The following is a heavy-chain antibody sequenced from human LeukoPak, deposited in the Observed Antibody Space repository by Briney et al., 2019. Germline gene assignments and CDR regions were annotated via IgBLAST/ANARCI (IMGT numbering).Heavy chain of an antibody. CDR1: GGTFSSYA. Sequence: SVKVSCKASGGTFSSYAISWVRQAPGQGLEWMGGIIPIFGTANYAQKFQGRVTITTDESTSTAYMELSSLRSEDTAVYYCAREMLGGYYFDYWGQGTLVTVSS. CDR3: AREMLGGYYFDY. V-gene: IGHV1-69*05. D-gene: IGHD2-8*01. J-gene: IGHJ4*02. CDR2: IIPIFGTA.